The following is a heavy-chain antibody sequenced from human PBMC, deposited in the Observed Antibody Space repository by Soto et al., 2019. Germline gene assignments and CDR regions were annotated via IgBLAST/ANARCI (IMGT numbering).Heavy chain of an antibody. CDR3: ARAFHYGDYATYYYYGMDV. CDR2: IIPIFGTA. Sequence: QVQLVQSGAEVKKPGSSVKVSCKASGGTFSSYAISWVRQAPGQGLEWMGGIIPIFGTANYAQKFQGRVTITADESTSTAYMELSSLRSEDTAVYYCARAFHYGDYATYYYYGMDVWGQGTTVTVSS. V-gene: IGHV1-69*01. D-gene: IGHD4-17*01. J-gene: IGHJ6*02. CDR1: GGTFSSYA.